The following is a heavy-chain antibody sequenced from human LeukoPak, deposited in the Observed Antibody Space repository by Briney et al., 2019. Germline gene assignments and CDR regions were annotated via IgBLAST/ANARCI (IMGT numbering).Heavy chain of an antibody. CDR1: GFTLSSYW. V-gene: IGHV3-7*01. CDR3: XRTXYSSGWSDFDY. J-gene: IGHJ4*02. D-gene: IGHD6-19*01. Sequence: GGSLRLSCAASGFTLSSYWMSWVRQAPGKGLEWVANIKQDGSEKYYVDSVKGRFTISRDNAKNSLYLQMNSLRAEDTAVYYCXRTXYSSGWSDFDYWGQGTLVTVSS. CDR2: IKQDGSEK.